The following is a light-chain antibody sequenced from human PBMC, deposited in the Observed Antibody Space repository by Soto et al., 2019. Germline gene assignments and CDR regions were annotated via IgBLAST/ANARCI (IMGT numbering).Light chain of an antibody. Sequence: EIVMTQAPATLSVSRGVRATLSCRASQRVSSNLAWDQQKPCQAPRLLIYGASTRATGIPARFSGSGYGTELTLTMSSLHAEDLPVYYCQQYNNWPPITFGQGTKRQIK. CDR1: QRVSSN. J-gene: IGKJ2*01. CDR3: QQYNNWPPIT. V-gene: IGKV3-15*01. CDR2: GAS.